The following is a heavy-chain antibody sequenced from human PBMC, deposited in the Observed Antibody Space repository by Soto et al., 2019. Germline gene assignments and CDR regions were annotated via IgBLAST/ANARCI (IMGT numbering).Heavy chain of an antibody. CDR3: VMVDNYVTPTPQDV. D-gene: IGHD3-16*01. V-gene: IGHV1-18*01. J-gene: IGHJ6*02. CDR2: ISPYTGNT. Sequence: QVQLVQSGDEVKKPGASVKVSCKASGYIFVNYGIAWVRQAPGQGLEWMGWISPYTGNTHSASKVQGSLTLXTXTXXSTAYMDLGSLTSDDTAVYYCVMVDNYVTPTPQDVWGQGTTVTVSS. CDR1: GYIFVNYG.